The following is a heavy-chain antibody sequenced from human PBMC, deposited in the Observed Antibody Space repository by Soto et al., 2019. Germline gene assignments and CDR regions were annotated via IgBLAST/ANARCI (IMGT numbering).Heavy chain of an antibody. CDR3: ARVRAYYDSSGYYSNDAFDI. V-gene: IGHV4-4*02. Sequence: SETLSLTCAVSGGSISSSNWWSWVRQPPGKGLEWIGEIYHSGSTNYNPSLKSRVTISVDKSKNQFSLKLSSVTAADTAVYYCARVRAYYDSSGYYSNDAFDIWGQGTMVT. CDR1: GGSISSSNW. D-gene: IGHD3-22*01. CDR2: IYHSGST. J-gene: IGHJ3*02.